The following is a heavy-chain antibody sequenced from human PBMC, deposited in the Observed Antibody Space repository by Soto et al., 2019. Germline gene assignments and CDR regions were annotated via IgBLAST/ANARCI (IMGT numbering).Heavy chain of an antibody. CDR2: IYWDDDK. Sequence: QITLKESGPSLVKPTQTLTLTCTFSGFSLSTRGVGVGWIRQPPGKALEWHALIYWDDDKRYSPSLKSRLTITKDTSKNQVVLTMANMDPVDTATYYCAHSRYRSGWDLFDYWGQGTLVTVSS. CDR3: AHSRYRSGWDLFDY. D-gene: IGHD6-19*01. CDR1: GFSLSTRGVG. V-gene: IGHV2-5*02. J-gene: IGHJ4*02.